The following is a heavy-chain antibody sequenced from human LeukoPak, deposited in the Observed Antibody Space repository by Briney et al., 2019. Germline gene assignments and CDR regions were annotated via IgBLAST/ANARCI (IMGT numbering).Heavy chain of an antibody. CDR1: GGSISSYY. CDR2: IYYSGST. Sequence: SETLSLTCTVSGGSISSYYWSWIRQPPGKGLEWIGYIYYSGSTNYNPSLQSRLTISVDTSKNQFSLKLSSVTAADTAVYYCARTARRYTNSWYRQYYFDYWGQGTLVTVSS. J-gene: IGHJ4*02. CDR3: ARTARRYTNSWYRQYYFDY. V-gene: IGHV4-59*12. D-gene: IGHD6-13*01.